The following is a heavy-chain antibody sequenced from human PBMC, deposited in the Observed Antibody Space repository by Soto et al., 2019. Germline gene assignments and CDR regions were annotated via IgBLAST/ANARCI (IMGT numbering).Heavy chain of an antibody. CDR2: ISYDGSNK. CDR1: GFTFSSYA. CDR3: ARDQYPPPRITIFGVVSD. D-gene: IGHD3-3*01. V-gene: IGHV3-30-3*01. Sequence: GGSLRLSCAASGFTFSSYAMHWVRQAPGKGLEWVAVISYDGSNKYYADSVKGRFTISRDNSKNTLYLQMNSLRAEDTAVYYCARDQYPPPRITIFGVVSDWGQGTLVTVSS. J-gene: IGHJ4*02.